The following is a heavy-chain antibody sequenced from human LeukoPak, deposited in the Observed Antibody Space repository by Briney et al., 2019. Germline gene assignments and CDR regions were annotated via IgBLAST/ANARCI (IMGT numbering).Heavy chain of an antibody. CDR2: VYVSGRT. Sequence: SETLSLTCLDSGGSLSNYYWSWIRQPAGKGLEWIGRVYVSGRTNYNPSLKSRVTMSVDTSKNQFSLNLRSVTAADTAVYYCARGGYYGDYVSSWGQGTLVTGSS. CDR3: ARGGYYGDYVSS. J-gene: IGHJ5*02. D-gene: IGHD3-16*01. V-gene: IGHV4-4*07. CDR1: GGSLSNYY.